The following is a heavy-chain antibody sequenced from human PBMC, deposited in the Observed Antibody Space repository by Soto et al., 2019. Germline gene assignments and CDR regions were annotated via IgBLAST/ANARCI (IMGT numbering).Heavy chain of an antibody. J-gene: IGHJ4*02. D-gene: IGHD2-2*03. V-gene: IGHV3-33*01. CDR2: IWYDGSNK. CDR1: GFTFSSYG. Sequence: GGSLRLSCAASGFTFSSYGMHWVRQAPGKGLEWVAVIWYDGSNKYYADSVKGRFTISRDNSKNTLYLQMNSLRAEDTAVYYCARDVGYCSSTSSTAMVTSRLSRHGCWMDYWGQGTLVTVSS. CDR3: ARDVGYCSSTSSTAMVTSRLSRHGCWMDY.